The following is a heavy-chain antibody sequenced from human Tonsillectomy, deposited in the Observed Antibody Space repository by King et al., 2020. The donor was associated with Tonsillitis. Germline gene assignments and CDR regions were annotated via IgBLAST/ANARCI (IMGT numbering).Heavy chain of an antibody. Sequence: VQLVESGGGVVQPGRSLRLSCAASGFTFSSYGMHWVRQAPGKGLEWVAGIWYDGSNKYYADSVKGRFTISRDNSKNTLYLQMNSLRAEDTAVYYCARDRDIVVVPAGGAFDIWGQGKMVTVSS. CDR1: GFTFSSYG. CDR3: ARDRDIVVVPAGGAFDI. V-gene: IGHV3-33*08. J-gene: IGHJ3*02. CDR2: IWYDGSNK. D-gene: IGHD2-2*01.